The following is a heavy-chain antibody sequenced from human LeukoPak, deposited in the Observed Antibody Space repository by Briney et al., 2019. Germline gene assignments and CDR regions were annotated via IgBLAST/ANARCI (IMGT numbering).Heavy chain of an antibody. D-gene: IGHD3-22*01. CDR2: IYYSGST. CDR1: GGSISSSSYY. V-gene: IGHV4-39*07. Sequence: SETLSLTCTVSGGSISSSSYYWGWIRQPPGKGLEWIGSIYYSGSTYYNPSLKSRVTISVDTSKNQFSLKLSSVTAADTAVYYCAANYYDSSGYLIFDYWGQGTLVTVSS. J-gene: IGHJ4*02. CDR3: AANYYDSSGYLIFDY.